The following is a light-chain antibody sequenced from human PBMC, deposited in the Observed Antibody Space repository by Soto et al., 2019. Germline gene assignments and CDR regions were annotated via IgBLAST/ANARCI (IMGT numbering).Light chain of an antibody. J-gene: IGLJ2*01. CDR3: SSFAGSPVV. V-gene: IGLV2-8*01. Sequence: QSALTQPPSASGSLGQAVTISCTGTSSDIGTYDYVSWYQQHPGRAPKLIIFEVSKRPLGVPDRFSGSKSGNTASLTVSGLQAEDEADYYCSSFAGSPVVFGGGTKLTVL. CDR2: EVS. CDR1: SSDIGTYDY.